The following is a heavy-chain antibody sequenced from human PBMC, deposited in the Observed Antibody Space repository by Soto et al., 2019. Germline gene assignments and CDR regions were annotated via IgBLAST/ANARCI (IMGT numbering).Heavy chain of an antibody. Sequence: GSLRLSCAASGFTFSASDMHWVRQATGKGLEWVAAIGTLHDTYYPDSVKGRFTISRENAKNSLYLQMNSLRAGDTAVYYCARQASYWHGGGGWFDPWGQGTLVTVSS. CDR2: IGTLHDT. CDR3: ARQASYWHGGGGWFDP. CDR1: GFTFSASD. D-gene: IGHD2-8*02. V-gene: IGHV3-13*01. J-gene: IGHJ5*02.